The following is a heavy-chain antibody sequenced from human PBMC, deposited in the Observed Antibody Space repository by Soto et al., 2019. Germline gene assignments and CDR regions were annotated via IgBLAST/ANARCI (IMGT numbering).Heavy chain of an antibody. J-gene: IGHJ4*02. V-gene: IGHV3-23*01. Sequence: GWSLRLSCVVARYSFKSHGLSWVRQAPGKGLEWVSTIDSTGANTHYADSVRGRFTISRDNSRNTLHLKMHDLRADDTALYYCVSWVSAHFDYWGQGTLVTASS. D-gene: IGHD3-16*01. CDR1: RYSFKSHG. CDR2: IDSTGANT. CDR3: VSWVSAHFDY.